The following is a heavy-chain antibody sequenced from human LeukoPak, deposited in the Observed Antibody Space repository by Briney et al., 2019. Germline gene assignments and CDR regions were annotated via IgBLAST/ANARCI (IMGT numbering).Heavy chain of an antibody. CDR1: RGTFSSYA. CDR2: IIPIFGTA. J-gene: IGHJ4*02. D-gene: IGHD2-8*01. CDR3: AREASVLMVYANYYFDY. Sequence: AASVKVSCKASRGTFSSYAIGWVRQAPGQGLEWMGRIIPIFGTANYAQEFQGRVTITTDGSTSTAYMELSSLRSEDTAVYYCAREASVLMVYANYYFDYWGQGTLVTVSS. V-gene: IGHV1-69*05.